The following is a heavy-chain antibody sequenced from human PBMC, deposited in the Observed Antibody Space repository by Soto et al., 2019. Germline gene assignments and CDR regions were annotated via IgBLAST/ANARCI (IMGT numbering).Heavy chain of an antibody. CDR2: INHSGST. D-gene: IGHD1-1*01. Sequence: PEETLSLTCAVYGGSFSGYYWSWIRQPPGKGLEWIGEINHSGSTNYNPSLKSRVTISVDTSKNQFSLKLSSVTAADTAVYYCARDGNWRLDYWGQGALVTVSS. J-gene: IGHJ4*02. CDR1: GGSFSGYY. V-gene: IGHV4-34*01. CDR3: ARDGNWRLDY.